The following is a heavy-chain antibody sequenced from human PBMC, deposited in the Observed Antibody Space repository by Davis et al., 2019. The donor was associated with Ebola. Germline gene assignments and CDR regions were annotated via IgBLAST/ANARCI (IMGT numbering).Heavy chain of an antibody. D-gene: IGHD3-22*01. Sequence: GESLKISCAASGFTFSDYYMSWIRQAPGKGLEWVSSIRSSDTTIYYSDPVNGRFTITRDRYKNKLSLQMKSLRAEDTAVYYCTNKGDHDGSGYPDVRYWGQGTLVTVSS. CDR1: GFTFSDYY. V-gene: IGHV3-11*01. CDR3: TNKGDHDGSGYPDVRY. J-gene: IGHJ4*02. CDR2: IRSSDTTI.